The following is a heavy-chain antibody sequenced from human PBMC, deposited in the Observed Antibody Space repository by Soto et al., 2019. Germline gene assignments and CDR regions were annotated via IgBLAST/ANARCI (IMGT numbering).Heavy chain of an antibody. V-gene: IGHV1-2*04. D-gene: IGHD5-12*01. J-gene: IGHJ6*03. CDR1: GDTFNDYY. CDR3: ARESGGATATLDYYYFYMDV. CDR2: INPNGGVT. Sequence: QMQLVQSGAEVKRPGASVTVSCRSSGDTFNDYYIHWVRQAPGQGLEWMGWINPNGGVTKSAQKFQGWVSMTRDTSIRTVYMQLIRLRSDDTAVYYCARESGGATATLDYYYFYMDVWGTGTTVTVSS.